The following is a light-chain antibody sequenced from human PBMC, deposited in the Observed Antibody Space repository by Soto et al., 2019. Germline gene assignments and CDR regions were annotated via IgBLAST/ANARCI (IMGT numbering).Light chain of an antibody. J-gene: IGKJ4*01. CDR2: GAS. V-gene: IGKV3-20*01. CDR1: QSVSSSY. CDR3: QQYGSSPHT. Sequence: EIVLTQSPVTLSLSPGERATLSCRASQSVSSSYLAWYQQKPGQAPRLHIYGASSRATGIPDRFSGSGSGTDFTLTISRLEPEDFAVYYCQQYGSSPHTFGGGTKVDIK.